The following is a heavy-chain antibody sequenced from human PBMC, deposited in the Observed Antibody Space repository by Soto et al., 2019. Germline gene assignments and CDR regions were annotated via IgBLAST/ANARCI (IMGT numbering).Heavy chain of an antibody. V-gene: IGHV1-69*13. J-gene: IGHJ4*02. CDR2: IIPIFGTA. CDR3: ARATGYYSGYDRY. D-gene: IGHD5-12*01. CDR1: GGTFSSYA. Sequence: PVKVSCKASGGTFSSYAISWVRQAPGQGLEWMGGIIPIFGTANYAQKFQGRVTITADESTSTAYMELSSLRSEDTAVYYCARATGYYSGYDRYWGQGTLVTVSS.